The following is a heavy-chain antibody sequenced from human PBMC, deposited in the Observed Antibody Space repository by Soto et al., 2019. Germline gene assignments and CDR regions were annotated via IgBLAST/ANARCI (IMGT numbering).Heavy chain of an antibody. CDR2: IKSKTDGGTT. CDR3: TTDDPINRN. J-gene: IGHJ4*02. Sequence: EVQLVESGGGLVNPGGSLRLSCAASGFTFSNAWMSWVRQAPGKGLEWVGRIKSKTDGGTTDYAAPVKGRITDSRDDSKNMVFLQMNSLKIEDTAVYYCTTDDPINRNWGQGTLVTVSS. CDR1: GFTFSNAW. V-gene: IGHV3-15*01.